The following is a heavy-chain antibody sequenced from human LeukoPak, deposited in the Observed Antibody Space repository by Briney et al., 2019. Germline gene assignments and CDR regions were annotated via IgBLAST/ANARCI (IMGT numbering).Heavy chain of an antibody. CDR1: GYSISSGYY. Sequence: SETLSLTCTVSGYSISSGYYWGWIRQPPGKGLEWIGNIYYRGYTYYNPSLKSRVTISGDTSKNQFSLKLSSVTAADTAVYYCARGRARYDILTGYYKHGIIGYYMDVWGKGTTVTISS. CDR2: IYYRGYT. V-gene: IGHV4-38-2*02. CDR3: ARGRARYDILTGYYKHGIIGYYMDV. D-gene: IGHD3-9*01. J-gene: IGHJ6*03.